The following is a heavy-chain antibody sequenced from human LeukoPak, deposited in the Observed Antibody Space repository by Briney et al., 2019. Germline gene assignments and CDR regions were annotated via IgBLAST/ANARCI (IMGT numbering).Heavy chain of an antibody. D-gene: IGHD2-21*01. CDR1: GVTFSSYT. Sequence: GGSLRLSCAASGVTFSSYTMSWVCEAPGKGVEWGSVISASGGGTYYADSVKGRFTISRENSKNTLYLQMNSLRAEHTAVYYCAEGIFNPYYYMDVWGKGTTVTVSS. J-gene: IGHJ6*03. CDR2: ISASGGGT. CDR3: AEGIFNPYYYMDV. V-gene: IGHV3-23*01.